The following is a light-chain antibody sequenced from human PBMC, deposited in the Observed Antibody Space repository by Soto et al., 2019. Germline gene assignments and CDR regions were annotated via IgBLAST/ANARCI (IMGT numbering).Light chain of an antibody. CDR1: QSISSN. V-gene: IGKV3-15*01. CDR3: QQYNNWPRIT. Sequence: EIGFKQAPAPPSVSPGERATLPCRASQSISSNLAWYQQKPGQVPRLLIYDASTRAAGIPTGFSGSGSGTEFTLTIGSLQSEDFAVYYCQQYNNWPRITFGQGTRLE. CDR2: DAS. J-gene: IGKJ5*01.